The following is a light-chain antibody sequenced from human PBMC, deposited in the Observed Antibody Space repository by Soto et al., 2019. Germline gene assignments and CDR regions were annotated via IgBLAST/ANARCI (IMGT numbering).Light chain of an antibody. CDR3: QQYDNESWT. V-gene: IGKV1-5*03. Sequence: DIQMTQSPSTLSASVGDRVIITCRASQSVSSWLAWYQQKPGKAPNLLIYKASTLKSGVTSRFSGSGSGTEFTLTISSLQPDDFATYYCQQYDNESWTFGQGTKVEIK. CDR1: QSVSSW. J-gene: IGKJ1*01. CDR2: KAS.